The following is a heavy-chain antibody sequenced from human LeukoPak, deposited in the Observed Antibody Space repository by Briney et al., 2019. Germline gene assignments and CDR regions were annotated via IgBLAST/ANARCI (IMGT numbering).Heavy chain of an antibody. Sequence: SETLSLTCTVSGGSISSTSYYWGWIRQPPGKGLEWIGSMYHNGSTYYNPSLKSRVTISVDTSKNQFSLKLSSVTAADTAVYYCARDMSVVGIAVTGHDYWGQGTLVTVSS. D-gene: IGHD6-19*01. CDR3: ARDMSVVGIAVTGHDY. V-gene: IGHV4-39*02. J-gene: IGHJ4*02. CDR2: MYHNGST. CDR1: GGSISSTSYY.